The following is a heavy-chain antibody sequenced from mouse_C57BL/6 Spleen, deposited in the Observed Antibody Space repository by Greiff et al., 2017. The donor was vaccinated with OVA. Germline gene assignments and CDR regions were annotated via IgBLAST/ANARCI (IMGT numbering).Heavy chain of an antibody. Sequence: EVQLVESGGGLVKPGGSLKLSCAASGFTFSSYAMSWVRQTPEKRLEWVATISDGGSYTYYPDNVKGRFTISRDNAKNNLYLQMSHLKSEDTAMYYCARGRDYYGSRGNWYFDVWGTGTTVTVSS. CDR1: GFTFSSYA. CDR2: ISDGGSYT. V-gene: IGHV5-4*01. CDR3: ARGRDYYGSRGNWYFDV. D-gene: IGHD1-1*01. J-gene: IGHJ1*03.